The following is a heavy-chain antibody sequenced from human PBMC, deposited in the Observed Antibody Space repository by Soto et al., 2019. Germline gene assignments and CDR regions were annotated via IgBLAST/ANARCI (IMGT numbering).Heavy chain of an antibody. D-gene: IGHD6-19*01. CDR1: GYTFTSYG. CDR2: TSAYNGNT. V-gene: IGHV1-18*01. J-gene: IGHJ6*02. Sequence: ASVKVSCKASGYTFTSYGISWVRQAPGQGLEWMGWTSAYNGNTNYAQKLQGRVTMTTDTSTSTAYMELRSLRSDDTAMYYCARRQWLVGGYYYGMDVWGQGTTVTVSS. CDR3: ARRQWLVGGYYYGMDV.